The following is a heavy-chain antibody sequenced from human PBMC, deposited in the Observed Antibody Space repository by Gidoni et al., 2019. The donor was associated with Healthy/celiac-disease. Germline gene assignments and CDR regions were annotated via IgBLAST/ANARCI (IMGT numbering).Heavy chain of an antibody. CDR2: INHSGST. V-gene: IGHV4-34*01. Sequence: QVQLQQWGAGLLKPSETLSLTCAVYGGSFSGYYWSWIRQPPGKGLEWIGEINHSGSTNYNPSLKSRVTISVDTSKNQFSLKLSSVTAADTAVYYCARALSGSQPSTYQHWFDPWGQGTLVTVSS. CDR3: ARALSGSQPSTYQHWFDP. CDR1: GGSFSGYY. D-gene: IGHD1-26*01. J-gene: IGHJ5*02.